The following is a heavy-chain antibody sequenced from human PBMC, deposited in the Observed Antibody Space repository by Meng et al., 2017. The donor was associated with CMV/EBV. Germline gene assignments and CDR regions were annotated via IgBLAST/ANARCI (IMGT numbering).Heavy chain of an antibody. CDR3: ARVRGSSWYDEVDYYYYYGMDV. CDR2: ISSSSSYI. Sequence: GGSLRLSCAASGFTFSSYSMNWVRQAPGKGLEGVSSISSSSSYIYYADSVKGRFTISRDNAKNSLYLQMNSLRAEDTAVYYCARVRGSSWYDEVDYYYYYGMDVWGQGTTVTVSS. D-gene: IGHD6-13*01. J-gene: IGHJ6*02. V-gene: IGHV3-21*01. CDR1: GFTFSSYS.